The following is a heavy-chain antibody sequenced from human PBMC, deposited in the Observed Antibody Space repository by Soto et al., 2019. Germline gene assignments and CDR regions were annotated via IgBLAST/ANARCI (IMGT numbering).Heavy chain of an antibody. CDR2: INYSGST. J-gene: IGHJ3*02. CDR1: GDSISSSRYY. V-gene: IGHV4-39*01. D-gene: IGHD2-2*01. CDR3: ARHRDCSTTSSFGIFSYDI. Sequence: SETLSLTCIVSGDSISSSRYYWGWIRQPPGKGLEWIGSINYSGSTYNNPSLKSRVTVSVDMSKNQFSLNLSSVTAADTAMYYCARHRDCSTTSSFGIFSYDIWGQGTMVT.